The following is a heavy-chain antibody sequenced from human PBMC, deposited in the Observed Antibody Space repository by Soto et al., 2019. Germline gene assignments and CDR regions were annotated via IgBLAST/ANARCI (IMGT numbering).Heavy chain of an antibody. CDR2: IIPISGTA. CDR3: ARHYCSGGSCYTGYYYGMDV. Sequence: QVQLVQSGAEVKKPGSSVKVSCKASGGTFSSYAISWVRQAPGQGLEWKGGIIPISGTAKYAQKFQGRVTITADKYTSKAYMELNSLRSEDTAVYYCARHYCSGGSCYTGYYYGMDVWGQGTTVTVSS. D-gene: IGHD2-15*01. V-gene: IGHV1-69*06. J-gene: IGHJ6*02. CDR1: GGTFSSYA.